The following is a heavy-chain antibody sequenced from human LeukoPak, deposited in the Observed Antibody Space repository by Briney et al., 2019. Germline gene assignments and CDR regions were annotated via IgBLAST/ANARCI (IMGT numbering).Heavy chain of an antibody. D-gene: IGHD6-6*01. CDR2: INHSGST. CDR3: ARARRSSIAGRPRDFDY. J-gene: IGHJ4*02. V-gene: IGHV4-34*01. CDR1: GGSFSGYY. Sequence: SETLSLTCAVYGGSFSGYYWSWIRQPPGEGLEWIGEINHSGSTNYNPSLKSRVTISVDTSKNQFSLKLSSVTAADTAVYYCARARRSSIAGRPRDFDYWGQGTLVTVSS.